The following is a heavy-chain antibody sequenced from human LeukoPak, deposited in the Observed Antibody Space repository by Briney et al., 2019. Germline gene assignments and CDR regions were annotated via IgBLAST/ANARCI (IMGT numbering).Heavy chain of an antibody. D-gene: IGHD4-17*01. CDR1: GYSFTIYW. CDR3: ARSTKVTRFFDY. Sequence: GDSVKISCKGSGYSFTIYWIGWVHQMPGKGLEWMGIIYPGDSDTSYSPSFQGEVTISADKSISTAYLQWSSLKASDTAMYYCARSTKVTRFFDYWGQGTLVTVSS. V-gene: IGHV5-51*07. CDR2: IYPGDSDT. J-gene: IGHJ4*02.